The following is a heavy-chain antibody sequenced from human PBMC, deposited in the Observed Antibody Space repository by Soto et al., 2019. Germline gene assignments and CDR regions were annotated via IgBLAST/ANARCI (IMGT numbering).Heavy chain of an antibody. CDR3: ARVSGQQLATVTPGYYGMDV. CDR2: IYYSGST. V-gene: IGHV4-59*01. J-gene: IGHJ6*02. D-gene: IGHD6-13*01. Sequence: QVQLQESGPGLVKPSETLSLTCTVSGGSISSYYWSWIRQPPGKGLEWIGYIYYSGSTNYNPSLKSRVTISVDTSKNQFSLKLSSVTAADTAVYYCARVSGQQLATVTPGYYGMDVWGQGTTVTVSS. CDR1: GGSISSYY.